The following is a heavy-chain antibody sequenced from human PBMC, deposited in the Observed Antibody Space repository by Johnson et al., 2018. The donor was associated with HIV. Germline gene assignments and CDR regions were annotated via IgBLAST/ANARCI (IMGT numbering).Heavy chain of an antibody. D-gene: IGHD3-10*01. Sequence: VQLVESGGGLVQPGGSLRLSCAASGFTFSSYDMHWVRQATGKGLEWVSAIGTACDTYYPGSVKGRFTISRDNSKNTLYLQMGSLRAEDMAVYYCARDTKSGSYLEGTGAFDIWGQGTMVTVSS. J-gene: IGHJ3*02. CDR1: GFTFSSYD. V-gene: IGHV3-13*01. CDR3: ARDTKSGSYLEGTGAFDI. CDR2: IGTACDT.